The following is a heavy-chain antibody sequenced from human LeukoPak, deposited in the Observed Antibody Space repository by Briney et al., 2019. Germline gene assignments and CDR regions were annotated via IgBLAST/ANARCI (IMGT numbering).Heavy chain of an antibody. CDR2: IYYSGST. J-gene: IGHJ3*02. D-gene: IGHD3-16*02. CDR3: ARYRQSPSDAFDI. V-gene: IGHV4-59*01. Sequence: SETLSLTCTVSGVSISSYYWSWIRQPPGKGLEWIGYIYYSGSTNYNPSLKSRVTISVDTSKNQFSLKLRSVTAADTAVYYCARYRQSPSDAFDIWGQGTMVTVSS. CDR1: GVSISSYY.